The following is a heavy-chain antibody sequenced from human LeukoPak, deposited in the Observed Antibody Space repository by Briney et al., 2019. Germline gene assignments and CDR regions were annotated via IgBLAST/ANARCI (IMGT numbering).Heavy chain of an antibody. J-gene: IGHJ4*02. D-gene: IGHD1-7*01. CDR2: ISGSGDNT. V-gene: IGHV3-23*01. CDR3: ARERYNWNYPDF. CDR1: GFSFSSYA. Sequence: PGGSLRLSCAASGFSFSSYAMSWVRQAPGKGLEWVSAISGSGDNTYYADSVKGRFTISRDNSKNSLYLQMNSLRAEDTAVYYCARERYNWNYPDFGGQGTLVTVSS.